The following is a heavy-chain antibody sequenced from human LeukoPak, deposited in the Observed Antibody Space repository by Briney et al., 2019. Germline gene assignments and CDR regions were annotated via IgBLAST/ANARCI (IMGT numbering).Heavy chain of an antibody. D-gene: IGHD6-13*01. Sequence: SETLSLTCTVSGDSISSYYWSWIRQPAGKGLEWIGRIYTSGSANYNPSLKSRVTMSVDTSKNQFSLKLNSVTAADTAVYYCARSFLSNWYYFDNWGQGTLVTVSS. V-gene: IGHV4-4*07. J-gene: IGHJ4*02. CDR1: GDSISSYY. CDR3: ARSFLSNWYYFDN. CDR2: IYTSGSA.